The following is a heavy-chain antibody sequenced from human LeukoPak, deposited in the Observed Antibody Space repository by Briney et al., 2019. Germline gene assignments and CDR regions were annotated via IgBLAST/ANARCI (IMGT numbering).Heavy chain of an antibody. Sequence: ASVKVSCKASGYTFTGYYMHWVRQAPGQGLEWMGWINPNSGGTNYAQKFQGRVTMTRDTSISTAHMELSRLRSDDTAVYYCARDHGESYYYGSGSYLPPPYFDYWGQGTLVTVSS. D-gene: IGHD3-10*01. CDR1: GYTFTGYY. V-gene: IGHV1-2*02. CDR3: ARDHGESYYYGSGSYLPPPYFDY. CDR2: INPNSGGT. J-gene: IGHJ4*02.